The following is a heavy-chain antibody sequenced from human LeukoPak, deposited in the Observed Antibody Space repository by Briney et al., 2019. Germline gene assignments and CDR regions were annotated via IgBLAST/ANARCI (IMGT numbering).Heavy chain of an antibody. Sequence: SETLSLTCTVSGGSIRSSYYYWGWIRQPPGKGLEWIGYIHNSGSTNYNPSLKSRVTISVDTSKNQFSLRLSSVTAADTAVYYCAKGSSSGTGDYWGQGTLVTVSS. CDR2: IHNSGST. J-gene: IGHJ4*02. D-gene: IGHD6-13*01. CDR1: GGSIRSSYYY. V-gene: IGHV4-61*05. CDR3: AKGSSSGTGDY.